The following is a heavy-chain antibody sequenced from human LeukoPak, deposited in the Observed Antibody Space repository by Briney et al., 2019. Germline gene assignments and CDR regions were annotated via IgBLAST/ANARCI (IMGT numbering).Heavy chain of an antibody. V-gene: IGHV1-69*13. CDR2: IIPIFGTA. Sequence: SVKVSCTASGGTFSSYAISWVRQAPGQGLEWMGGIIPIFGTANYAQKFQGRVTITADESTSTAYMELSSLRSEDTAVYYCAKKRVRITMIVVVIPDSYYFDYWGQGTLVTVSS. J-gene: IGHJ4*02. D-gene: IGHD3-22*01. CDR1: GGTFSSYA. CDR3: AKKRVRITMIVVVIPDSYYFDY.